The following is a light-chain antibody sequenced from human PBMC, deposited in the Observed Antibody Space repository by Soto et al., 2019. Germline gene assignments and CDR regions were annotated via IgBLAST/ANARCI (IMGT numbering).Light chain of an antibody. Sequence: QSVLTQPPSASGTPGQRVTISCSGGSSNIGGSTVNWYRQVPGTAPKLLIYSNNQRPSGVPDRLSGSKSGTSASLAISGLQSEDEADYYCAAWDDSLDGLYVFGTGTKVTLL. CDR3: AAWDDSLDGLYV. CDR2: SNN. J-gene: IGLJ1*01. CDR1: SSNIGGST. V-gene: IGLV1-44*01.